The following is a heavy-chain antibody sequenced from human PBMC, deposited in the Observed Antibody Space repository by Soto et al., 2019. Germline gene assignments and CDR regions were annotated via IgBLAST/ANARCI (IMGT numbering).Heavy chain of an antibody. D-gene: IGHD6-13*01. CDR3: AKTAAGGKNYYGMDV. CDR2: IYPGDSDT. J-gene: IGHJ6*02. V-gene: IGHV5-51*01. Sequence: PGVPMKVSWSGAGYRFINYFSGWMRKINGKGLEWMGIIYPGDSDTRYSPSFQGQVTISADKSISTAYLQWSSLKASDTAMYYCAKTAAGGKNYYGMDVWGQGTTVTVS. CDR1: GYRFINYF.